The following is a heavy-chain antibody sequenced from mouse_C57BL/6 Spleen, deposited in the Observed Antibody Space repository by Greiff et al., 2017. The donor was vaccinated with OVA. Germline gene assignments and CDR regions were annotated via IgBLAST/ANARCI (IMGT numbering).Heavy chain of an antibody. Sequence: EVKLQESGPELVKPGASVKISCKASGYSFTDYNMNWVKQSNGKSLEWIGVINPNYGTTSYNQKFKGKATLTVDQSSSTAYMQLNSLTSEDSAVYYCASPYGNYEVWFAYWGQGTLVTVSA. CDR3: ASPYGNYEVWFAY. CDR1: GYSFTDYN. V-gene: IGHV1-39*01. CDR2: INPNYGTT. J-gene: IGHJ3*01. D-gene: IGHD2-1*01.